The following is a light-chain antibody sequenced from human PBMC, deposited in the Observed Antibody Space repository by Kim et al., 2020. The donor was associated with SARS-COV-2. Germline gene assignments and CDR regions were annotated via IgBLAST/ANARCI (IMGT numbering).Light chain of an antibody. CDR1: QDISHF. Sequence: ASVGDRVPITCRACQDISHFLAWFQHKPGEAPQSLIYAASNLQSGVPSRFSGSGSGTDFTLIISSLQPEDFATYYCQQYKTYPITFGQGTRLEIK. V-gene: IGKV1-16*01. CDR2: AAS. J-gene: IGKJ5*01. CDR3: QQYKTYPIT.